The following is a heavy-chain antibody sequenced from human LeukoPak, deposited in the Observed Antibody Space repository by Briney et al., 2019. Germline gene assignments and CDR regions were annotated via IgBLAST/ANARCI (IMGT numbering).Heavy chain of an antibody. CDR1: GFTFSSYG. D-gene: IGHD3-22*01. Sequence: GGSLRLSCAASGFTFSSYGMHWVRQAPGKGLEWVAFIRFDGSNKYSADSVKGRFTVSRDNSENTLYLQMNSLRAEDTAVYYCAKGPYDYYDSSGYPDYWGQGTLVTVSS. CDR3: AKGPYDYYDSSGYPDY. J-gene: IGHJ4*02. V-gene: IGHV3-30*02. CDR2: IRFDGSNK.